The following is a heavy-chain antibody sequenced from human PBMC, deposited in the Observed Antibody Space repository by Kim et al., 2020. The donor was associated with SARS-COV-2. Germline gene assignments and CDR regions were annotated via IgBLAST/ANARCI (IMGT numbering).Heavy chain of an antibody. CDR2: IYYSGST. CDR1: GGSISSYY. V-gene: IGHV4-59*13. CDR3: ARVGEGKGYCSGGSCFRARSYYYYGMDV. J-gene: IGHJ6*02. D-gene: IGHD2-15*01. Sequence: SETLSLTCTVSGGSISSYYWSWIRQPPGKGLEWIGYIYYSGSTNYNPSLKSRVTISVDTSKNQFSLKLSSVTAADTAVYYCARVGEGKGYCSGGSCFRARSYYYYGMDVWGQGTTVTVSS.